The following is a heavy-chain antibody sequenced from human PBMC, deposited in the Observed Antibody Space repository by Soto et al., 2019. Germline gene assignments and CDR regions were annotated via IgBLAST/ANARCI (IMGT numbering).Heavy chain of an antibody. CDR2: ITSSSSTL. CDR3: ARVYYYDSSARFDP. V-gene: IGHV3-48*02. Sequence: PGGSLRLSCAASGFTFSSYSMSWVRQAPGKGLEWVSYITSSSSTLYYADSVEGRFTISRDNAKNSLYLQMNSLRDEDTAVYYCARVYYYDSSARFDPWGQGTLVTVSS. CDR1: GFTFSSYS. J-gene: IGHJ5*02. D-gene: IGHD3-22*01.